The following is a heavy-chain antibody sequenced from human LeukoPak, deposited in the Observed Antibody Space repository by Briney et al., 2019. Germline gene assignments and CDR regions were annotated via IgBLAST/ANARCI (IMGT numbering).Heavy chain of an antibody. CDR1: GFTFGDYA. J-gene: IGHJ4*02. CDR2: IRSKAYGGTT. V-gene: IGHV3-49*04. CDR3: TREAPGPIVVVPAAPLDY. Sequence: GGSLRLSCTASGFTFGDYAMSWVRQAPGKGLEWVGFIRSKAYGGTTEYAASVKGRFTISRDDSKSIAYLQMNSLKTEDTAVYYCTREAPGPIVVVPAAPLDYWDQGTLVTVSS. D-gene: IGHD2-2*01.